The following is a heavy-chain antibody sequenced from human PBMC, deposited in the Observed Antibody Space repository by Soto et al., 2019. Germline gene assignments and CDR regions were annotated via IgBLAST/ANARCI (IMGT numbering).Heavy chain of an antibody. J-gene: IGHJ6*03. CDR1: GGSISSSSYY. CDR3: ARQGGAARSYYYYYMDV. V-gene: IGHV4-39*01. CDR2: IYYSGST. D-gene: IGHD6-6*01. Sequence: QLQLQESGPGLVKPSETLSLTCTVSGGSISSSSYYWGWIRQPPGKGLAWIGSIYYSGSTYYNPSLKNRLTISVDTAKNQSSLKLSSVTAADTAVNYWARQGGAARSYYYYYMDVWGKGTTVTVSS.